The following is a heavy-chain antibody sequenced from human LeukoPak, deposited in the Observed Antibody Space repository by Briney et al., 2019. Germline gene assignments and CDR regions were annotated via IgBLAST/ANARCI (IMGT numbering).Heavy chain of an antibody. CDR1: EFTVSSTY. V-gene: IGHV3-53*01. J-gene: IGHJ6*02. CDR2: MYSFGNT. Sequence: GGSLRLSCAVSEFTVSSTYMSWVRQAPGKGLEWVSLMYSFGNTYYADSVKGRFTISRDNSKNTLYLQMNSLRAGDTALYYCARGKPVTGTPDYYSYGMDVWGQGTMVTVSS. D-gene: IGHD1-20*01. CDR3: ARGKPVTGTPDYYSYGMDV.